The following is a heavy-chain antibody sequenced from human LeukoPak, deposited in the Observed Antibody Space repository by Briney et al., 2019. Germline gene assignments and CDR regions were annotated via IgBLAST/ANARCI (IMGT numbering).Heavy chain of an antibody. J-gene: IGHJ4*02. V-gene: IGHV3-20*04. D-gene: IGHD4-23*01. Sequence: GGSLRLSCAASGFTFDDYAMHWVRQAPGKGLEWVSGINWNGGSTGYADSVKGRFTISRDNAKNSLYLQMNSLRAEDTALYYCARDLPGGGNSAPLSWGQGTLVTVSS. CDR2: INWNGGST. CDR1: GFTFDDYA. CDR3: ARDLPGGGNSAPLS.